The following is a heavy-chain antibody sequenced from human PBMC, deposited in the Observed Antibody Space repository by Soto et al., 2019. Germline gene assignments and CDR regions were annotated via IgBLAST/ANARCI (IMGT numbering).Heavy chain of an antibody. CDR1: GGTFSNYA. CDR3: ARDRYSSSWYEAFDP. J-gene: IGHJ5*02. D-gene: IGHD6-13*01. V-gene: IGHV1-69*05. Sequence: SVKVSCKASGGTFSNYAISWVRQAPGQGLEWMGGIIPIFGTTNYAQKLQGRVTMTTDTSTSTAYMELRSLRSDDTAVYYCARDRYSSSWYEAFDPWGQGTLVTVSS. CDR2: IIPIFGTT.